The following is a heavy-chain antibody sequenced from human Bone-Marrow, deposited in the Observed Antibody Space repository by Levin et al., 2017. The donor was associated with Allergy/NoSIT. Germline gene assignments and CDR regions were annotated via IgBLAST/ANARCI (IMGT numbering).Heavy chain of an antibody. D-gene: IGHD2-2*01. Sequence: SETLSLTCAVSGGSISSSNWWSWVRQPPGKGLEWIGEIYHSGSTNYNPSLKSRVTISVDKSKNQFSLKLSSVTAADTAVYYCARVIVVVPAAMLGNWFDPWGQGTLVTVSS. CDR2: IYHSGST. J-gene: IGHJ5*02. V-gene: IGHV4-4*02. CDR3: ARVIVVVPAAMLGNWFDP. CDR1: GGSISSSNW.